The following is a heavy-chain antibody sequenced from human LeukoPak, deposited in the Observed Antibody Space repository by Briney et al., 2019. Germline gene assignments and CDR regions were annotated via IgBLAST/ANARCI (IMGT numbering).Heavy chain of an antibody. Sequence: PGGPLRLSCAASGVTFSNAWMTWVRQAPGKGLEWVSAISGSGGSTYYADSVKGRFTISRDNSKNTLYLQMNSLRAEDTAVYYCAKDLSRGYYDSSGHIGGQGTLVTVSS. J-gene: IGHJ4*02. CDR2: ISGSGGST. CDR3: AKDLSRGYYDSSGHI. CDR1: GVTFSNAW. V-gene: IGHV3-23*01. D-gene: IGHD3-22*01.